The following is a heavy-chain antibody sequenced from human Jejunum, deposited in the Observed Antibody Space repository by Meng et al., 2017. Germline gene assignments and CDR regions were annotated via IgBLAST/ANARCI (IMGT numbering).Heavy chain of an antibody. CDR2: IYKDGST. Sequence: GESLKISCAASGFTISTNYMSWVRQAPGKGLEWVSVIYKDGSTYYGDSVKGRLTISRDNSKNTLYLQLNSLRAEDTAVYYCARGQIYSTGWYSVDWGQGTLVTVSS. V-gene: IGHV3-53*01. J-gene: IGHJ4*02. CDR1: GFTISTNY. CDR3: ARGQIYSTGWYSVD. D-gene: IGHD6-19*01.